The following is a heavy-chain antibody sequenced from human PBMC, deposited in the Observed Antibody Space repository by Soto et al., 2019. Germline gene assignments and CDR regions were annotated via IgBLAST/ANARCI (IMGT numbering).Heavy chain of an antibody. V-gene: IGHV4-38-2*01. CDR2: IYHGGST. CDR3: ARVGPWVPYYYDSSPYTFENWFDP. Sequence: SETLSLTCAVSGYSISSDYYWCFLRQPPGKGLECIGSIYHGGSTYYNPSLNSRVTLSIDMTNNHVSLILNSVTAADTAVYYCARVGPWVPYYYDSSPYTFENWFDPWGQGTLVTVSS. D-gene: IGHD3-22*01. CDR1: GYSISSDYY. J-gene: IGHJ5*02.